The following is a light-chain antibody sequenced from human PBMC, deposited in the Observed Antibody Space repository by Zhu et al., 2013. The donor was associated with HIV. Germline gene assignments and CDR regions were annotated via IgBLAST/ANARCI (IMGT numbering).Light chain of an antibody. J-gene: IGKJ4*01. V-gene: IGKV1-5*03. CDR2: KAS. CDR1: QSVSNW. Sequence: DIQMTQSPSTLSASVGDRVTITCRASQSVSNWLAWYQEKSTKAPKLLLYKASTLASGVPSRFSGGGSGTEFTLTISSLQPDDFATYYCQQYNTYPLTFGG. CDR3: QQYNTYPLT.